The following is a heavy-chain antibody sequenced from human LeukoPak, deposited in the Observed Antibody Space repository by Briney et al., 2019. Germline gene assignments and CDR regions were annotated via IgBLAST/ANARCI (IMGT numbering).Heavy chain of an antibody. CDR2: INPNSGGT. D-gene: IGHD1-26*01. CDR1: GYTFTRYF. Sequence: ASVNVSCMATGYTFTRYFRHWVRQPRCQGGDGMGWINPNSGGTNYAQKFKGRVTMTRDTSISTAYMELRRLRSDDTAVYYCASRPDVGATADYWGQGTLVTVSS. V-gene: IGHV1-2*02. J-gene: IGHJ4*02. CDR3: ASRPDVGATADY.